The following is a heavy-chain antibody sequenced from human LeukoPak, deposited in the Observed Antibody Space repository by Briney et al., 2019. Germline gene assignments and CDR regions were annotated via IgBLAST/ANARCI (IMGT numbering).Heavy chain of an antibody. CDR3: AREGAAGIYYDSSGSFDY. J-gene: IGHJ4*02. CDR1: GGSFSGYY. V-gene: IGHV4-34*01. CDR2: INHSGST. Sequence: SETLSLTCAVYGGSFSGYYWSWIRQPPGKGLEWIGEINHSGSTNYNPSLKSRVTISVDTPKNQFSLKLSSVTAADTAVYYCAREGAAGIYYDSSGSFDYWGQGTLVTVSS. D-gene: IGHD3-22*01.